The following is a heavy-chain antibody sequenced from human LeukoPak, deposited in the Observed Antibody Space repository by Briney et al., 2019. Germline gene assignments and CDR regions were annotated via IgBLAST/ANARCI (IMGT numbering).Heavy chain of an antibody. Sequence: SQTLSLTCAISGDSVSSNSAAWNWIRQSPSRGLEWLGRTYYRSKWYNDYAVSVKSRITINPDTSKNQFSLQLNSVTPEDTAVYYCASLCSTSPPCRLPFDPWGQGTLVTVSS. CDR2: TYYRSKWYN. CDR1: GDSVSSNSAA. J-gene: IGHJ5*02. V-gene: IGHV6-1*01. CDR3: ASLCSTSPPCRLPFDP. D-gene: IGHD2-2*01.